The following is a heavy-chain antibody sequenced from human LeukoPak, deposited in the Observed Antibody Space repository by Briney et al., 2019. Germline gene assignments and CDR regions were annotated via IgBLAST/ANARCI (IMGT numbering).Heavy chain of an antibody. CDR2: INAGNGNT. CDR3: ARDFCSGGSCYRYFQH. CDR1: GYTFTSYG. V-gene: IGHV1-3*01. Sequence: ASVKVSCKASGYTFTSYGISWVRQAPGQRLEWMGWINAGNGNTKYSQKFQGRVTITRDTSASTAYMELSSLRSEDTAVYYCARDFCSGGSCYRYFQHWGQGTLVTVSS. D-gene: IGHD2-15*01. J-gene: IGHJ1*01.